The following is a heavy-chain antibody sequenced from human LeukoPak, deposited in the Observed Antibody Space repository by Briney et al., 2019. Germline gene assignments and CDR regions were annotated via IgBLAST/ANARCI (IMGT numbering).Heavy chain of an antibody. J-gene: IGHJ4*02. Sequence: PGGSLRLSCAASGFTFSSYAMSWVRQAPGKGLELVSGISGSGGSTKYADSVKGRFTISRDNSKNPLYLQMTSLRAEDTAVYYCAKEEYSSSYDYWGQGTLVTVSS. CDR1: GFTFSSYA. V-gene: IGHV3-23*01. CDR2: ISGSGGST. D-gene: IGHD6-6*01. CDR3: AKEEYSSSYDY.